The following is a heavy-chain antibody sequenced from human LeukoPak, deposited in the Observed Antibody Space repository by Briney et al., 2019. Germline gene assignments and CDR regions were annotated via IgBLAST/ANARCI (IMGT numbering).Heavy chain of an antibody. CDR3: ARAMRRARGYCSSTSCYGGLDYYYYMDV. CDR1: GFTFSSYA. CDR2: ISSNGGST. V-gene: IGHV3-64*01. Sequence: GGSLRLSCAASGFTFSSYAMHWVRQAPGKGLEYVSAISSNGGSTYYANSVKGRFTISRDNSKNTLYLQMGSLRAEDMAVYYCARAMRRARGYCSSTSCYGGLDYYYYMDVWGKGTTVTVSS. J-gene: IGHJ6*03. D-gene: IGHD2-2*01.